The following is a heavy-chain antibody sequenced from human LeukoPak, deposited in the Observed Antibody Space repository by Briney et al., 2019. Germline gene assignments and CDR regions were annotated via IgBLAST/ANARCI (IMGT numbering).Heavy chain of an antibody. CDR1: GFTFSSYV. J-gene: IGHJ4*02. Sequence: GGSLRLSCAASGFTFSSYVMHWVRQAPGKGLEWVAIISYDGSNEYYADSVKGRFTISRDNSKNTLYLQMNSLRAEDTAVYYCAKAARAGYSSGWFGDYWGQGTLVTVSS. V-gene: IGHV3-30*04. D-gene: IGHD6-19*01. CDR3: AKAARAGYSSGWFGDY. CDR2: ISYDGSNE.